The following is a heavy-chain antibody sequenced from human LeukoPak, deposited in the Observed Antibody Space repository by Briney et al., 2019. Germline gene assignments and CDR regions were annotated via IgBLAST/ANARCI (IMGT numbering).Heavy chain of an antibody. CDR1: GFTFDDYA. Sequence: PGGSLRLSCAASGFTFDDYAMHWVRQAPGKGLEWVSGISWNSGSIGYADSVKGRFTISRDNAKNSLYLQMNSLRAEDTALYYCAHHAVAGSWGQGTLVTVSS. D-gene: IGHD6-19*01. J-gene: IGHJ5*02. CDR3: AHHAVAGS. V-gene: IGHV3-9*01. CDR2: ISWNSGSI.